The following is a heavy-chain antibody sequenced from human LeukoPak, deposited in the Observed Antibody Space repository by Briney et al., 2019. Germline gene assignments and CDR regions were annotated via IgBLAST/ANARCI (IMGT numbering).Heavy chain of an antibody. CDR3: ARDRTVTSYFDS. V-gene: IGHV3-30*02. Sequence: PGGSLRLSCVASEFIFSGYGMHWVRQAPGKGLEWVSFIRYDGSDKYYANSVKGRFTISRDNSKNTLYLQMNRLRSEDTALYYCARDRTVTSYFDSWGQGTLVTVSS. CDR1: EFIFSGYG. CDR2: IRYDGSDK. D-gene: IGHD4-17*01. J-gene: IGHJ4*02.